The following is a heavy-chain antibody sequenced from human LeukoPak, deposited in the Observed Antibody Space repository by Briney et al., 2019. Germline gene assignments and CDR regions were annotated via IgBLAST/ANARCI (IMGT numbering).Heavy chain of an antibody. J-gene: IGHJ4*02. CDR1: GGSISSYY. Sequence: PSETLSLTCTVSGGSISSYYWSWIRQPPGKGLEWIGYIYYSGSTNYNPSLKSRVTISVDTSKNQFSLKLSSVTAADTAVYYCARSSPDFDWLFVFDYWGQGTLVTVSS. D-gene: IGHD3-9*01. V-gene: IGHV4-59*08. CDR3: ARSSPDFDWLFVFDY. CDR2: IYYSGST.